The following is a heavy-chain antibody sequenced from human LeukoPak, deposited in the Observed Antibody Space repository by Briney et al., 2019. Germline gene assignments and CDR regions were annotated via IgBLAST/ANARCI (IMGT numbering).Heavy chain of an antibody. Sequence: PSETLSLTCTVSDGSISSYYWSWIRQPPGKGLEWIGYIYYSGSTNYNPSLKSRVTISVDTSKNQFSLKLSSVTAADTAVYYCAREHSSGSYYLWGQGTLVTVSS. V-gene: IGHV4-59*01. J-gene: IGHJ4*02. CDR2: IYYSGST. D-gene: IGHD1-26*01. CDR1: DGSISSYY. CDR3: AREHSSGSYYL.